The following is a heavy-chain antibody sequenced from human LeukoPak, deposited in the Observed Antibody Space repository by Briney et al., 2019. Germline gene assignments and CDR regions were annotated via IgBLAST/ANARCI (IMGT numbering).Heavy chain of an antibody. D-gene: IGHD3-3*01. V-gene: IGHV1-18*01. CDR3: ATSYDFWSGYPFYYYGMDV. CDR2: ISAYNGNT. J-gene: IGHJ6*02. Sequence: GASVKVSCKASGYTFTSYGISWVRQAPGQGLEWMGWISAYNGNTNYAQKLQGRVTMTTDTSTSTAYMELRSLRSDDTAVYYCATSYDFWSGYPFYYYGMDVWGQGTTVTVSS. CDR1: GYTFTSYG.